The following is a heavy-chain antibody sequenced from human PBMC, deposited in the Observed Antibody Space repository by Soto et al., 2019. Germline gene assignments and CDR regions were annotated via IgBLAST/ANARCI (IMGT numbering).Heavy chain of an antibody. V-gene: IGHV3-53*04. Sequence: EVQLVESGGGLVQPGGSLRLSCVASGIPVSSNYMTWIRQAPGKRLEWVSVLHSGGDTYYANSMTGRFTISRHDSTNTVFLQMNSLSAEDTAVYYCARDGPEYYASRMDVWGQGTTVTVSS. CDR1: GIPVSSNY. J-gene: IGHJ6*02. D-gene: IGHD2-2*01. CDR2: LHSGGDT. CDR3: ARDGPEYYASRMDV.